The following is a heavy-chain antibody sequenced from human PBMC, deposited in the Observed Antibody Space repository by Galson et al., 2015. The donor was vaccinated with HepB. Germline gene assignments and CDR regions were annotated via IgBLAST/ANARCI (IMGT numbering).Heavy chain of an antibody. CDR3: AKWDAFDY. J-gene: IGHJ4*02. D-gene: IGHD1-26*01. Sequence: SLRLSCAASGFTLSSYGMHWVRQAPGKGLEWVAVISYDGSNKYYADSVKGRFTISRDNSKNTLYLQMNSLRAEDTAVYYCAKWDAFDYWGQGTLVTVSS. V-gene: IGHV3-30*18. CDR2: ISYDGSNK. CDR1: GFTLSSYG.